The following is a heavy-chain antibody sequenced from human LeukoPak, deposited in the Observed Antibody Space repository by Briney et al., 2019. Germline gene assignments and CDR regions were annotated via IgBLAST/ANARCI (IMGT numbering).Heavy chain of an antibody. CDR2: IYTSGST. D-gene: IGHD5-18*01. CDR1: GGSISSGSYY. CDR3: ARGGYSYGDGY. Sequence: SETLSLTCTVSGGSISSGSYYGSWIRQPAGKGLEWIGRIYTSGSTNYNPSPKSRVTISVDTYKNQFSLKLSSVTAADTAVYYCARGGYSYGDGYWGQGTLVTVSS. J-gene: IGHJ4*02. V-gene: IGHV4-61*02.